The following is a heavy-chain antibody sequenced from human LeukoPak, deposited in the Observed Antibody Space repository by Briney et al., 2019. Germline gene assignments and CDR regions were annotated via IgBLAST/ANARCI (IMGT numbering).Heavy chain of an antibody. CDR3: AAELYSGTYGRCCSFAF. D-gene: IGHD1-26*01. CDR1: GFMFSNSA. J-gene: IGHJ4*02. Sequence: GTSVKVSCKASGFMFSNSAIQWVRQAPGQRLEWIGCIIAGSGRTHYAQKLQERLTITRDMSTNTAYMELSSLRSEDTAVYYCAAELYSGTYGRCCSFAFWGQGAPVTVSS. CDR2: IIAGSGRT. V-gene: IGHV1-58*02.